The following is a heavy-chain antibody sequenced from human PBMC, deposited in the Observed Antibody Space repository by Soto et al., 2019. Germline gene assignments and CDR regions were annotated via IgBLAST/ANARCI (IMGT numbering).Heavy chain of an antibody. V-gene: IGHV4-30-4*01. J-gene: IGHJ4*02. Sequence: SETLSLSCTVSGGSISSGDYYWSWIRQPPGKGLEWIGYIYYSGSTYYNPSLKSRVTISVDTSKNQFSLKLSSVTAADTAVYYCARQLANYGDFLPDFDYWGQGTLVTVSS. CDR2: IYYSGST. D-gene: IGHD4-17*01. CDR3: ARQLANYGDFLPDFDY. CDR1: GGSISSGDYY.